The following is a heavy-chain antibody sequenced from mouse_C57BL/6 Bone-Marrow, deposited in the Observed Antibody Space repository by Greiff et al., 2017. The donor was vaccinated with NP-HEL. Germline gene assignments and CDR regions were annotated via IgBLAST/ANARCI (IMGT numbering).Heavy chain of an antibody. Sequence: GFTFSDYGMHWVRQAPEKGLEWVAYISSGSSTIYYADTVKGRFTISRDNAKNTLFLQLTSLRSEDTAMYYCARRGNYLYYYAMDYWVKEPQSPSPQ. CDR2: ISSGSSTI. V-gene: IGHV5-17*01. CDR1: GFTFSDYG. D-gene: IGHD2-1*01. J-gene: IGHJ4*01. CDR3: ARRGNYLYYYAMDY.